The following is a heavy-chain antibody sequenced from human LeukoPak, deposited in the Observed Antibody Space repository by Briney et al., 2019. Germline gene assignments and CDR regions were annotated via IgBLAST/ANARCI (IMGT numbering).Heavy chain of an antibody. CDR3: AKDTGYASGWFLPYGMDV. V-gene: IGHV3-43*02. CDR1: GFIFDDYA. J-gene: IGHJ6*02. D-gene: IGHD6-19*01. Sequence: GGSLRLSCAASGFIFDDYAMHWVRQAPGKGLEWVSFISGDGTTTYYGDSVKGRFTISRGNSRNSLYLQMNSLRTEDTALYYCAKDTGYASGWFLPYGMDVWGRGTTVTVSS. CDR2: ISGDGTTT.